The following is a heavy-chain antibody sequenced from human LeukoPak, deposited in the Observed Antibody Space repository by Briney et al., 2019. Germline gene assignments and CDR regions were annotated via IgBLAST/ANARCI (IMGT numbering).Heavy chain of an antibody. CDR2: ISYDGSNK. J-gene: IGHJ4*02. Sequence: GGSLRLSCAASGFTFSSYGMHWVRQAPGKGLEWVAVISYDGSNKYYADSVKGRFTISRDNSKNTLYLQMNSLRAEGTAVYYCAKDRRIAAAGYYFDYWGQGTLVTVSS. CDR3: AKDRRIAAAGYYFDY. V-gene: IGHV3-30*18. D-gene: IGHD6-13*01. CDR1: GFTFSSYG.